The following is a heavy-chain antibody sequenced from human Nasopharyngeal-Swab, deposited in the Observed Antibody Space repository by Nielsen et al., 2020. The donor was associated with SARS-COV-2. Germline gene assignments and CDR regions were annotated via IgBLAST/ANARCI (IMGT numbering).Heavy chain of an antibody. CDR3: ARDVDSSGFHYFDN. V-gene: IGHV4-31*03. CDR2: IHKRGTT. CDR1: GGSIAITGYF. J-gene: IGHJ4*02. Sequence: TLSLTCTVSGGSIAITGYFWTWVRQHPGRGLEWIGYIHKRGTTIYNPSLKGRVTFSLDTFNNQFSLKLKSVTAADTAVYYCARDVDSSGFHYFDNWCQGTLVTVSS. D-gene: IGHD3-22*01.